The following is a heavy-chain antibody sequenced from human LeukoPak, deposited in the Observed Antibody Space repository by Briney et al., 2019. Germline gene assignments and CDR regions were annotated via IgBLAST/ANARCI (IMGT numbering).Heavy chain of an antibody. V-gene: IGHV3-21*04. CDR1: GFTFSSYS. J-gene: IGHJ3*02. CDR2: ISSSSSYI. D-gene: IGHD1-1*01. Sequence: GGSLRLSCAASGFTFSSYSMNWVRQAPGKGLEWVSSISSSSSYIYYADSVKGRFTISRDNAKNSLYLQMNSLRAEDTALYHCARERRAGNDAFDIWGQGTMVTVSS. CDR3: ARERRAGNDAFDI.